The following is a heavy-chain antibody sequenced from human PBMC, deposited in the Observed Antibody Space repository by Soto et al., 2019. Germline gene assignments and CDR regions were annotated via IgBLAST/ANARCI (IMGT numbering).Heavy chain of an antibody. J-gene: IGHJ3*02. CDR2: ISYDGTNK. CDR1: GFTFSSYA. Sequence: QVQLVESGGGVVQPGRSLRLSCAASGFTFSSYAMHWVRQAPGKGLEWVAVISYDGTNKYYADSVKGRFTISRDNSKNTLYLQMNSLRAEDTAVYYCATDILTGYYPMGGAFDIWGQGTMVTVSS. V-gene: IGHV3-30-3*01. CDR3: ATDILTGYYPMGGAFDI. D-gene: IGHD3-9*01.